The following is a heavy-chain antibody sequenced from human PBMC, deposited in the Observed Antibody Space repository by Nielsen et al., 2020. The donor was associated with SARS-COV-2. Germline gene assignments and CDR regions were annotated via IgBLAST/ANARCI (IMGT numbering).Heavy chain of an antibody. Sequence: SETLSLTCTVSGGSISSGDYYWSWIRQPPGKGLEWIGYIYYSESTYYNPSLKSRVTISVDTSKNQLSLKLSSVTAADTAVYYCARAPITMIVVVNAFDIWGQGTMVTVSS. J-gene: IGHJ3*02. D-gene: IGHD3-22*01. CDR3: ARAPITMIVVVNAFDI. V-gene: IGHV4-30-4*01. CDR1: GGSISSGDYY. CDR2: IYYSEST.